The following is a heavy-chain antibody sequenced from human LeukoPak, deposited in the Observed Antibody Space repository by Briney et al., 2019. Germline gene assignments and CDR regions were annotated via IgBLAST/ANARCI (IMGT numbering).Heavy chain of an antibody. Sequence: ASVKVSCKASGYTFTSYCMHWVRQAPGEGLEWMGIINPSGGSTSYAQKFQGRVTMTRDMSTSTVYMELSSLRSEDTAVYYCARDRTPLMKRYCSGGSCYRTNWFDPWGQGTLVTVSS. J-gene: IGHJ5*02. CDR3: ARDRTPLMKRYCSGGSCYRTNWFDP. V-gene: IGHV1-46*01. CDR1: GYTFTSYC. D-gene: IGHD2-15*01. CDR2: INPSGGST.